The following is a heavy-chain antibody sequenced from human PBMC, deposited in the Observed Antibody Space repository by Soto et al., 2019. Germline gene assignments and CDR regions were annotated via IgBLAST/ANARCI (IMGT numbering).Heavy chain of an antibody. CDR1: GYTFTSYG. Sequence: GASVKVSCKASGYTFTSYGISWVRQAPGQGLEWMGWISAYNGNTNYAQKLQGRVTMTTDTSTSTAYMELRSLRSDDTAVYYCAREGLYCGGDCYPDYWGQGTIVTVYS. CDR3: AREGLYCGGDCYPDY. D-gene: IGHD2-21*02. J-gene: IGHJ4*02. CDR2: ISAYNGNT. V-gene: IGHV1-18*01.